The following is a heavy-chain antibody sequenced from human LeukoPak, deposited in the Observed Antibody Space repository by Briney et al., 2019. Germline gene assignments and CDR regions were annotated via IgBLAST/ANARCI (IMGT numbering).Heavy chain of an antibody. J-gene: IGHJ4*02. D-gene: IGHD6-13*01. CDR1: GHTLTGYY. CDR3: ARGGSSSALVFDY. Sequence: PSVKLSCKASGHTLTGYYMHWVRLAPGQGLVWMGVINTNSRGTNYAQKFQGRVTMTRYTSISTAYMELSRLRSDDTAVYYCARGGSSSALVFDYWGQGTLVTVSS. CDR2: INTNSRGT. V-gene: IGHV1-2*02.